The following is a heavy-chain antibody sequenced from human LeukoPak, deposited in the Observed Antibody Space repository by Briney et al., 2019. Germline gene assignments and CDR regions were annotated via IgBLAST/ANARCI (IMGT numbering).Heavy chain of an antibody. V-gene: IGHV3-23*01. CDR2: IRGSGGGT. CDR1: GFIFSNYA. CDR3: ARDGYNYAFDY. D-gene: IGHD5-24*01. J-gene: IGHJ4*02. Sequence: GGSLRLSCAASGFIFSNYALMWLRQSPGKGLEWVSAIRGSGGGTFYADSVKGRFTISRDNSKNTLYLQMNSLRAEDTAVYYCARDGYNYAFDYWGQGTLVTVSS.